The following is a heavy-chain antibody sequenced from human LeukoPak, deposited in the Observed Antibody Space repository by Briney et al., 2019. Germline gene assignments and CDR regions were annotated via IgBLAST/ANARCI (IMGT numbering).Heavy chain of an antibody. D-gene: IGHD3-10*01. V-gene: IGHV1-18*01. CDR2: ISAYNGNT. J-gene: IGHJ6*03. CDR3: TEDPPFTYGWGTYYMDV. Sequence: ASVKVSCKASGYTFTSYGISWVREAPGHGLEWMGWISAYNGNTNYAQKLQGRITMTTDSTTSTAYMELRILGSDDTAVYYSTEDPPFTYGWGTYYMDVWGKGTTVTISS. CDR1: GYTFTSYG.